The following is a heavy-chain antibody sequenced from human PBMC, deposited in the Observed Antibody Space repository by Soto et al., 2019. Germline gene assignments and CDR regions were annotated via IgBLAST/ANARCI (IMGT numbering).Heavy chain of an antibody. CDR3: ATSTAAAGRTMGLWFDP. V-gene: IGHV1-69*01. Sequence: QVQLVQSGAEVKKPGSSVKVSCKASGGTFSSYAISWVRQAPGQGLEWMGGIIPIFGTATYAQKFQGRVTITADESTSTAYMELSSLRSEDTAVYYCATSTAAAGRTMGLWFDPWGQGTLVTVSS. CDR2: IIPIFGTA. D-gene: IGHD6-13*01. CDR1: GGTFSSYA. J-gene: IGHJ5*02.